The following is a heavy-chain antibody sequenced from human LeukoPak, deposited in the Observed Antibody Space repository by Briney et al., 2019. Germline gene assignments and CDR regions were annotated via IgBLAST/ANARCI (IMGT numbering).Heavy chain of an antibody. Sequence: PLASVKLSCNASGGTFSSYAISWVRQAPGQGLEWMGGIIPIFGTANYAQKFQGRVTITADKSTSTAYMELSSLRSEDTAVYYCARDRGIAAAGDDYWGQGTLVTVSS. V-gene: IGHV1-69*06. CDR3: ARDRGIAAAGDDY. D-gene: IGHD6-13*01. CDR2: IIPIFGTA. CDR1: GGTFSSYA. J-gene: IGHJ4*02.